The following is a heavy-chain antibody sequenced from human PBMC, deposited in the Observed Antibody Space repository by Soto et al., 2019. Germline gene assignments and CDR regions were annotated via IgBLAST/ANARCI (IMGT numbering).Heavy chain of an antibody. D-gene: IGHD5-12*01. CDR3: ASGPDGYNWYYFDY. CDR1: GGTFSSYA. J-gene: IGHJ4*02. V-gene: IGHV1-69*13. Sequence: SVKVSCKASGGTFSSYAISWVRQAPGQGLEWMGGIIPIFGTANYAQKFQGRVTITADESTSTAYMELSSLRSEDTAVYYCASGPDGYNWYYFDYWGQGTLVTVSS. CDR2: IIPIFGTA.